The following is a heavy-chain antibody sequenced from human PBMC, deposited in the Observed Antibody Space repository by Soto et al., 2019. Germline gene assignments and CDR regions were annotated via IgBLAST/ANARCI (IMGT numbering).Heavy chain of an antibody. CDR2: TGST. CDR3: ARLSAGWLDP. CDR1: GGYVSSYY. Sequence: QVQLQESGPGLVKPSETLSLTCTVSGGYVSSYYWSWIRQPQGTGLEWIGYTGSTNYNPSLKSRVTISVDTSKNQFSLNLSSVTAADTAVYYCARLSAGWLDPWGQGTLVTVAS. D-gene: IGHD6-19*01. V-gene: IGHV4-59*02. J-gene: IGHJ5*02.